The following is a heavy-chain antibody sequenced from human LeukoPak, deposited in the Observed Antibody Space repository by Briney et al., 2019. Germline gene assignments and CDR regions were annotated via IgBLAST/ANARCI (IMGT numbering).Heavy chain of an antibody. CDR3: TRASYRAFDI. V-gene: IGHV6-1*01. D-gene: IGHD2-2*01. Sequence: SQTLSLTCAISGDSVSSINAAWNWIRQSPSRGLEWLGRTYYRSTWGSDYAVSVRSRIIISPDTSKNQISLQLNSVTPEDTAVYYCTRASYRAFDIWGQGTMVTVSS. CDR2: TYYRSTWGS. CDR1: GDSVSSINAA. J-gene: IGHJ3*02.